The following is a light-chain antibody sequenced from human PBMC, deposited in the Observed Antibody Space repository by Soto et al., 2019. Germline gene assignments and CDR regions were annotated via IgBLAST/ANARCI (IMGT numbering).Light chain of an antibody. J-gene: IGLJ2*01. V-gene: IGLV3-1*01. CDR2: QDS. Sequence: SYELTQPPSVSVSPGQTASITCSGDKLGDKYARWYHQQPGQSPVLVIYQDSKRPSGIPERFSGSNSGNTATLTISGTQAMDEADYYCQAWDSSTGGVVFGGGTKLTVL. CDR1: KLGDKY. CDR3: QAWDSSTGGVV.